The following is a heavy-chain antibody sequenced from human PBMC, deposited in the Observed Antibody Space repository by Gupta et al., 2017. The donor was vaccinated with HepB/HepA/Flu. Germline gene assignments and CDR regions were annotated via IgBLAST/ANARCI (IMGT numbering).Heavy chain of an antibody. Sequence: QVQLQQWGAGLLKPSETLSLTCAVYGGSFSGYYWSWIRQPPGKGLEWIGEINHSGSTNYNPSLKSRVTISVDTSKNQFSLKLSSVTAADTAVYYCARGRRVGRYFDWLLGDRDYWGQGTLVTVSS. CDR1: GGSFSGYY. CDR2: INHSGST. CDR3: ARGRRVGRYFDWLLGDRDY. V-gene: IGHV4-34*01. D-gene: IGHD3-9*01. J-gene: IGHJ4*02.